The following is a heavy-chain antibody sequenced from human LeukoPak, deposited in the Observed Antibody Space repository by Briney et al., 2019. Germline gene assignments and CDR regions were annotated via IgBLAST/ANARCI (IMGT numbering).Heavy chain of an antibody. CDR2: ISYDGSNK. V-gene: IGHV3-30*04. CDR1: GFTFSSYA. D-gene: IGHD2-15*01. J-gene: IGHJ6*03. Sequence: PGGSLRLSCAASGFTFSSYAMHWVRQAPGKGLEWMAVISYDGSNKYYADSVKGRFTISRDNAKNSLFLQMNSLRAEDTAVYYCARDKGYCSGGSCYLGKYYYYMDVWGKGTTVTISS. CDR3: ARDKGYCSGGSCYLGKYYYYMDV.